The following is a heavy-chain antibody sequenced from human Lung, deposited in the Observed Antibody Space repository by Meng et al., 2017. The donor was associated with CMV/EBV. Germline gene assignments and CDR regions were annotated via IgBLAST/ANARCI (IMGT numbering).Heavy chain of an antibody. J-gene: IGHJ4*02. CDR1: GYTFIAYA. V-gene: IGHV1-18*01. Sequence: AXVXVSXXASGYTFIAYAFSWVRQAPGQGHEWMGWISAYNGNTNYAQKVQGRVTMTTDTSTSTAYMELRSLRSDDTDVYYCARSDMIRGVVVLDYWGQGTLVTVSS. CDR3: ARSDMIRGVVVLDY. CDR2: ISAYNGNT. D-gene: IGHD3-10*01.